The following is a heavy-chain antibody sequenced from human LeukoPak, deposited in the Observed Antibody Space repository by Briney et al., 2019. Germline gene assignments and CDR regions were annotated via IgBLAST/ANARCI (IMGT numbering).Heavy chain of an antibody. Sequence: GGSLRLSCLASGFTFSNYAMSWVRQAPEKGLEWVSGITISGRTAYYADSVKGRFTISRDNFKNTLYLQMNSLRAEDTAVYHCARDRGGSAFDILGQGTMVTVSS. J-gene: IGHJ3*02. CDR2: ITISGRTA. CDR1: GFTFSNYA. V-gene: IGHV3-23*01. D-gene: IGHD3-10*01. CDR3: ARDRGGSAFDI.